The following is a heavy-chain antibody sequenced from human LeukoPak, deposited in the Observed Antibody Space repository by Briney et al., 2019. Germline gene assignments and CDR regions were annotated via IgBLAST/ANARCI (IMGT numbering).Heavy chain of an antibody. CDR2: IKPKTDGETT. D-gene: IGHD2-21*01. Sequence: GGSLRLSCAASGFTLSNAWRTWVRQGPGKGLEWVGRIKPKTDGETTEYAAPVKDRFSISRDDSKSMMYLQMNSLKTEDTAVYYCITPLPYSAQGGQGTLVTVSS. CDR1: GFTLSNAW. V-gene: IGHV3-15*01. CDR3: ITPLPYSAQ. J-gene: IGHJ4*02.